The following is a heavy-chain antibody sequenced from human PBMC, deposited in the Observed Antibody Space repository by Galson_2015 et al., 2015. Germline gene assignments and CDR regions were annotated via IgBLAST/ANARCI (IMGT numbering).Heavy chain of an antibody. J-gene: IGHJ6*02. CDR2: ISDEGSIK. CDR1: EFTFSSYY. Sequence: SLRLSCAASEFTFSSYYMSWVRQAPGKGLEWVALISDEGSIKEYADSVKGRFTISRDNSKNTLSLQMNSLRAEDTAIYYCAKDNEGYCSDGHCYSYYYYGMDVWGQGTTVTVSS. CDR3: AKDNEGYCSDGHCYSYYYYGMDV. D-gene: IGHD2-15*01. V-gene: IGHV3-30*18.